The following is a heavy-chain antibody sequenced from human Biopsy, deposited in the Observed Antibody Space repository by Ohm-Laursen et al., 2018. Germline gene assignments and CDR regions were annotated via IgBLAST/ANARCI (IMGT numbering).Heavy chain of an antibody. CDR1: GFTFNKHA. V-gene: IGHV3-33*01. CDR2: IWYDGSIE. D-gene: IGHD5-12*01. J-gene: IGHJ3*02. Sequence: SLRLSCTASGFTFNKHAMNWVRQAPGKGLEWVAVIWYDGSIEYYVDSVKGRFTISRDNYKNTLYMQMNSLRAEDMAVYYCARKYSGFDIWGQGTMVSVSS. CDR3: ARKYSGFDI.